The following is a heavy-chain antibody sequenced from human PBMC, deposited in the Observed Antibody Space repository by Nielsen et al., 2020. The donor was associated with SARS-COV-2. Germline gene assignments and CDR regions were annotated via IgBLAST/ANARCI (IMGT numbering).Heavy chain of an antibody. CDR1: GGSISSYD. CDR2: IYHSGST. CDR3: ARGKTGYSSGWYIGY. Sequence: AVSLSLTCTVSGGSISSYDWSWIRQPPGKGLEWIGSIYHSGSTYYNPSLKSRVTLSVDTSKNQFSLKLSSVTAADTAVYYCARGKTGYSSGWYIGYWGQGTLVTVSS. J-gene: IGHJ4*02. V-gene: IGHV4-38-2*02. D-gene: IGHD6-19*01.